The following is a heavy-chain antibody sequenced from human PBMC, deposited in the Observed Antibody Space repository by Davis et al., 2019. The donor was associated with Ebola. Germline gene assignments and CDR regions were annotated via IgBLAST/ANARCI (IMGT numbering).Heavy chain of an antibody. CDR1: GFTFSSYS. V-gene: IGHV3-23*01. CDR3: AKGLDFWSGYPI. Sequence: GESLKISCAASGFTFSSYSMSWVRQAPGKGLDWVSLISGSGGSTYYADSVKGRFIISRDIFKNTLYLQMNSLRAEDTAVYYCAKGLDFWSGYPIWGQGTTVTVSS. D-gene: IGHD3-3*01. CDR2: ISGSGGST. J-gene: IGHJ6*02.